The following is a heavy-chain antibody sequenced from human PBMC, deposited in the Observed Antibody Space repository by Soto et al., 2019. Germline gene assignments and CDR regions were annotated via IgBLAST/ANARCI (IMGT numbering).Heavy chain of an antibody. CDR2: IYSNGDT. J-gene: IGHJ4*02. D-gene: IGHD2-8*01. CDR1: GFSVGSNY. V-gene: IGHV3-53*02. CDR3: XRXXDSSPVPEADGV. Sequence: EVQLVETGGGLIQPGGSLRLSCAASGFSVGSNYMTWVRQSPGKGLEWVSLIYSNGDTDXADXVKGRFSISRDNFKXTXXXXXXXXXXXXXXXXXXXRXXDSSPVPEADGVWGRGTLVTVSS.